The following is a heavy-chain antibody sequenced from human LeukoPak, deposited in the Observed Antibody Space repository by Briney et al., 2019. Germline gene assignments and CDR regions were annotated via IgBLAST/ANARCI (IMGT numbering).Heavy chain of an antibody. D-gene: IGHD1-26*01. CDR1: GGSISSYY. Sequence: SETLSLTCTVSGGSISSYYWSWIRQPPGKGLEWIGYIYYSGSTNYNPSLKSRVTISVDTSKNQFPLKLSSVTAADTAVYYCARLLRAGGGAYDYWGQGTLVTVSS. CDR3: ARLLRAGGGAYDY. J-gene: IGHJ4*02. CDR2: IYYSGST. V-gene: IGHV4-59*01.